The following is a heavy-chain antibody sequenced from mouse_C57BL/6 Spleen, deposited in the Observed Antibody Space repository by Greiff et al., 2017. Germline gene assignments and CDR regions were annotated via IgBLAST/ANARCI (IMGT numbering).Heavy chain of an antibody. CDR2: ISNGGGST. CDR1: GFTFSDYY. CDR3: ARSYYGYYYAMDY. V-gene: IGHV5-12*01. Sequence: DVQLVESGGGSVQPGGSLKLSCAASGFTFSDYYMYWVRQTPEKRLEWVAYISNGGGSTYYPDTVKGRFTISRDNAKNTLYLQMSRLKSEDTAMYYCARSYYGYYYAMDYWGQGTSVTVSS. D-gene: IGHD1-1*01. J-gene: IGHJ4*01.